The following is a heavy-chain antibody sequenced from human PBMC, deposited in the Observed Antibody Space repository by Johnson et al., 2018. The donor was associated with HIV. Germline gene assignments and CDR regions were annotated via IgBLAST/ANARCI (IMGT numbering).Heavy chain of an antibody. CDR1: GFTFRKYG. CDR2: IRYDGSSR. V-gene: IGHV3-30*02. J-gene: IGHJ3*02. D-gene: IGHD2-15*01. Sequence: QVQLVESGGGVVQPGGSLRLSCAASGFTFRKYGMHWVRQAPGTGLDWVAFIRYDGSSRYYANSVKGRFTISRDNSKSTLYLQMNSLRPEDTAVYYCVKGDEVVAATSGFDIWGQGIMVIVSS. CDR3: VKGDEVVAATSGFDI.